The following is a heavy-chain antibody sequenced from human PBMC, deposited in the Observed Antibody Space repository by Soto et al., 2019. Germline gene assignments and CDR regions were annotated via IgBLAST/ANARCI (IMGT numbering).Heavy chain of an antibody. D-gene: IGHD5-18*01. J-gene: IGHJ4*02. V-gene: IGHV4-30-4*01. CDR3: AREPWGYSYVGNVDN. CDR1: GGSITSGDYY. Sequence: QVQLQESGPGLVKPSQTLSLTCTVSGGSITSGDYYWSWIRQPPGKGLQWIGYIYYSGTTYYNPSLKRRVSWSMDPSKSQFSLQLRSVTGADTAMYYWAREPWGYSYVGNVDNWGQGTRVTVSS. CDR2: IYYSGTT.